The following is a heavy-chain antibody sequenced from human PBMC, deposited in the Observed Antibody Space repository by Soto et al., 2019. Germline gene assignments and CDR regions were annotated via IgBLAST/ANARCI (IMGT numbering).Heavy chain of an antibody. CDR2: IYYSGST. Sequence: SETLSLTCTVSGGSISSSSYYWGWIRQPPGKGLEWIGSIYYSGSTYYNPSLKSRVTISVDTSKNQFSLKLSSVTAADTAVYYCARQDCSSTSCYWAYYYYYYMDVWGKGTTVTVSS. D-gene: IGHD2-2*01. J-gene: IGHJ6*03. CDR1: GGSISSSSYY. CDR3: ARQDCSSTSCYWAYYYYYYMDV. V-gene: IGHV4-39*01.